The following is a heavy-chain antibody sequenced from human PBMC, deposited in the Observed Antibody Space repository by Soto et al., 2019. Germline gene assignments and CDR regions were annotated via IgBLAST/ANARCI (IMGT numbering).Heavy chain of an antibody. CDR3: ARGVYGSGNYYTGPSAFDI. Sequence: QVQLEQSGAEVKKPGSSVKVSCKASGGTLSDHGVAWLRQAPGQGVEWMGGTIPVFNTAKYAQKFQGRVTVTADKFTNIAYMELSSLRSEDTASYFCARGVYGSGNYYTGPSAFDIWGQGTMVIVSS. J-gene: IGHJ3*02. V-gene: IGHV1-69*06. CDR2: TIPVFNTA. CDR1: GGTLSDHG. D-gene: IGHD3-10*01.